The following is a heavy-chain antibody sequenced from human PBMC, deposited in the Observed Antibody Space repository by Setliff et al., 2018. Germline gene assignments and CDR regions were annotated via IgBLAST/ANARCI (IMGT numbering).Heavy chain of an antibody. CDR1: GYTFTGYY. V-gene: IGHV1-2*04. CDR2: INPNSGGT. Sequence: ASVKVSCKASGYTFTGYYMHWVRQAPGQGLEWMGWINPNSGGTNYAQKFQGWVTMTRDTSISTAYMELSRLRSDDTAVYYCARARSFNWIDIDYWGQGTLVTVSS. CDR3: ARARSFNWIDIDY. D-gene: IGHD1-20*01. J-gene: IGHJ4*02.